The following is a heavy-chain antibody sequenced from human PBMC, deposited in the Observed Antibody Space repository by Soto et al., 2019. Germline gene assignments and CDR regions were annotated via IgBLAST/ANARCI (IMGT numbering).Heavy chain of an antibody. D-gene: IGHD3-22*01. CDR2: INPKGGST. V-gene: IGHV1-46*01. CDR3: ARGTMKVVAKTSRFDP. J-gene: IGHJ5*02. CDR1: GYFFIDNY. Sequence: SVKVSCKAAGYFFIDNYMHWVRQAPVQGLEWMGVINPKGGSTYYAEKFQGRLTLTRDTSRNTVYMEMSSLRSEDTAVYYCARGTMKVVAKTSRFDPWGQGTLVTVSS.